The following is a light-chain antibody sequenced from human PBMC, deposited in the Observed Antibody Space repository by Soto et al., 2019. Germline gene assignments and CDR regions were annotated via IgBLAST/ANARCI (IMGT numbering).Light chain of an antibody. Sequence: QSVLTQPASVSGSPGQSITMSCTGSRSDVGGYNLVSWYQKHPGKAPKLMIYEVSKRPSGVSNRFSGSKSGNTASLTISGLQAEDEADYYCSSYAGSSTFVVFGGGTKLTVL. CDR2: EVS. V-gene: IGLV2-23*02. J-gene: IGLJ2*01. CDR1: RSDVGGYNL. CDR3: SSYAGSSTFVV.